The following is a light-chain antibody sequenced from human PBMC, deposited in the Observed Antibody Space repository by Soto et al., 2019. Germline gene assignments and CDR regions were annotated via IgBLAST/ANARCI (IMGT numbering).Light chain of an antibody. V-gene: IGKV1-39*01. Sequence: DIQMTQSPSSLSAFVGDRVTITCRASQTISGFLNWYQQKPGKAPGLLIYSASTLQSGVPSRFSGSGSGTEFTLTTSSLQPEDFATYYCQQSYTTLGTFGQGTTVEVK. CDR3: QQSYTTLGT. J-gene: IGKJ1*01. CDR2: SAS. CDR1: QTISGF.